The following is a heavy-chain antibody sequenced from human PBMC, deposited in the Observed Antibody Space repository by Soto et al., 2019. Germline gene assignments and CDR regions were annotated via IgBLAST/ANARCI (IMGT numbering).Heavy chain of an antibody. V-gene: IGHV3-48*01. J-gene: IGHJ4*02. CDR1: GFIFSSYS. Sequence: GGSLRLSCATSGFIFSSYSMNLVRQAPGKGLEWVSYISNGSSIYYADSVKGRFTISRDNAKNSLYLQMNSLRGEDTAVYFCARDLGHGIFDDCGQGTLVPVSS. CDR2: ISNGSSI. CDR3: ARDLGHGIFDD.